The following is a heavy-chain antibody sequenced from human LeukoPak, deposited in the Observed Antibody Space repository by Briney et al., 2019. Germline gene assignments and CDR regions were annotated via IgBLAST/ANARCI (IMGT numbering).Heavy chain of an antibody. D-gene: IGHD3-3*01. J-gene: IGHJ3*02. CDR2: VDSDGSST. V-gene: IGHV3-74*03. CDR1: GFTFSSYW. Sequence: GGSLRLSCVASGFTFSSYWIHWVRQAPGKGLVWVSRVDSDGSSTTYADSVKGRFTVSRDNAKNTLHLQMNSLRAEDTAVYYCARGITIFGVVNDAFDIWGQGTMVTVSS. CDR3: ARGITIFGVVNDAFDI.